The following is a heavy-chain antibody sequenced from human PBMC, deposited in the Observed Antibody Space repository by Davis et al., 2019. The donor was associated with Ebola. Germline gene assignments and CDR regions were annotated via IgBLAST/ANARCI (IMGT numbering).Heavy chain of an antibody. J-gene: IGHJ4*02. D-gene: IGHD2-15*01. Sequence: AASVKVSCKASHDTFTNYDFTWVRQAPGQGLEWMGRISAYNGNTNYAQKLQGRVTMTTDTSTSTAYMELRSLRSDDTAVYYCARVRVAATHDYWGQGTLVTVSS. V-gene: IGHV1-18*01. CDR1: HDTFTNYD. CDR2: ISAYNGNT. CDR3: ARVRVAATHDY.